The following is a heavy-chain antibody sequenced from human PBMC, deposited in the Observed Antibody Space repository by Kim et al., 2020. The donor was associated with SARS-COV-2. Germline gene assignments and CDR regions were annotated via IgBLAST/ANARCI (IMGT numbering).Heavy chain of an antibody. CDR3: ARVRDITAAAGRGSAYYGLDS. CDR2: INGGNGNT. CDR1: GYTFTTYA. D-gene: IGHD6-13*01. V-gene: IGHV1-3*01. J-gene: IGHJ6*02. Sequence: ASVKVSCKASGYTFTTYAMHWMRQAPGQRLEWMGWINGGNGNTKYSQRFQGRVTITRDTSASTAYMELRNLRSEDTAVYYCARVRDITAAAGRGSAYYGLDSWVQGTTVPVSS.